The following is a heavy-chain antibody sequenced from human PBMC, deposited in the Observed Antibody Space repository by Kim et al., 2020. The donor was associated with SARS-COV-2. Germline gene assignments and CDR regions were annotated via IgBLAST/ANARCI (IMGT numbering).Heavy chain of an antibody. J-gene: IGHJ6*02. CDR3: VRDLVGGSGMDV. CDR2: IYTSGSTT. Sequence: GGSLRLSCTASGFTFSSYEMNWVRQAPGKGLEWVAYIYTSGSTTHYAESVKGRFTVSRDNPKNSLYLQMNSQRVEDTAVYYCVRDLVGGSGMDVWGQGTTVTVSS. V-gene: IGHV3-48*03. CDR1: GFTFSSYE. D-gene: IGHD3-10*01.